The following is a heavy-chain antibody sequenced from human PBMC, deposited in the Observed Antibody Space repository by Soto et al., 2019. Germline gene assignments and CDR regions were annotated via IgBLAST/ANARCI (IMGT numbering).Heavy chain of an antibody. J-gene: IGHJ6*03. CDR1: GFAFKEYS. CDR3: ARRLSVSYEDDYYMGS. V-gene: IGHV3-11*01. Sequence: QVQLVETGGGLVKPGGSLRLSCAASGFAFKEYSMTWIRQAPGKGLEWVSLMSGSGITIHYADSMKGRFTISRDNAKNSLFMQMYSLRADDTAVYYCARRLSVSYEDDYYMGSWGKGSTFTVSS. CDR2: MSGSGITI. D-gene: IGHD3-16*01.